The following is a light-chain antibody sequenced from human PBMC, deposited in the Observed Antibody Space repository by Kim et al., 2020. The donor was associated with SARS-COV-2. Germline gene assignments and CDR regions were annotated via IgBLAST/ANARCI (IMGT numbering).Light chain of an antibody. V-gene: IGLV1-44*01. J-gene: IGLJ3*02. Sequence: GQRVTISCSGSSSNIGSNAVHWYQQLPGTAPKLLIYTNNQRPSGVPDRFSGSKSGTSASLAISGLQSEDEADYYCAALDDSLNGWVFGGGTKLTVL. CDR1: SSNIGSNA. CDR3: AALDDSLNGWV. CDR2: TNN.